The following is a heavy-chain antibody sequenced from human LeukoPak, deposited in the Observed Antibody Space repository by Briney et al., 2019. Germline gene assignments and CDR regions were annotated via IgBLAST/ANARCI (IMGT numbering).Heavy chain of an antibody. Sequence: GGSLRLSCAASGFTFSMYAMSWVRQAPGKGLEWVSVISVDGGGTYYADSVKGRFTISRDNSKSTLYLQMNSLRAEDTAVYYCARVNRAYSGYDSFDYWGQGTLVTVSS. V-gene: IGHV3-23*01. J-gene: IGHJ4*02. CDR1: GFTFSMYA. CDR2: ISVDGGGT. CDR3: ARVNRAYSGYDSFDY. D-gene: IGHD5-12*01.